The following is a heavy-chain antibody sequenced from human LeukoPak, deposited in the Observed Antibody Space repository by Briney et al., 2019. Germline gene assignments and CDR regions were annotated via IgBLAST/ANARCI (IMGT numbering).Heavy chain of an antibody. CDR3: ARDLRTRVVVAATAPGY. Sequence: GASVKVSCKASGYTFTSYGISWVRQAPGQGLEWMGWISAYNGNTNYAQKLQGRVTMTTDTSTSTAYMELRSLRSDDTAVYYCARDLRTRVVVAATAPGYWGQGTLVTASS. CDR1: GYTFTSYG. D-gene: IGHD2-15*01. J-gene: IGHJ4*02. CDR2: ISAYNGNT. V-gene: IGHV1-18*01.